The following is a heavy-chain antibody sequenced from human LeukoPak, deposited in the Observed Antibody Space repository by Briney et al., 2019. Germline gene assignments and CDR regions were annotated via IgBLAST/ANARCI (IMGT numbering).Heavy chain of an antibody. CDR1: GYTFSNYW. D-gene: IGHD5-24*01. J-gene: IGHJ4*02. CDR2: IYPGNSDT. V-gene: IGHV5-51*01. Sequence: GESLKISCQGSGYTFSNYWIGWVRQMPGKGLEWMGIIYPGNSDTRYSPSFQGRVTILADKSISTAYLQWSSLEASDTAIYYCARHGPVDMAATDCDYWGQGTLVTVSP. CDR3: ARHGPVDMAATDCDY.